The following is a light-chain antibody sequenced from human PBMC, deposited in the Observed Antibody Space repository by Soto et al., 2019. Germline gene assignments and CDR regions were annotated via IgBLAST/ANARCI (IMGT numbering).Light chain of an antibody. CDR2: DVP. J-gene: IGKJ5*01. CDR3: QQYGSSPIT. CDR1: QNIINY. Sequence: IVLTQSPATLSLSPGIRATLSCRASQNIINYLIWYQQKPGQAPRLLIYDVPNRATGIPARFSGSGSGTDFTLIISRLEPEDFAVYYCQQYGSSPITFGQGTRLEIK. V-gene: IGKV3-20*01.